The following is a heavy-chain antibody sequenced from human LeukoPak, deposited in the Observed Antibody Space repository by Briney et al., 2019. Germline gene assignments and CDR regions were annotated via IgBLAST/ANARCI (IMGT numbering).Heavy chain of an antibody. V-gene: IGHV4-38-2*02. CDR3: ARVGTTTTYYDFWSGYSNFDY. J-gene: IGHJ4*02. CDR1: GYSISSGYY. D-gene: IGHD3-3*01. Sequence: PSETLSLTCTVSGYSISSGYYWGRIRQPPGKGLEWIGSIYHSGSTYYNPSLKSRVTISVDTSKNQFSLKLSSVTAADTAVYYCARVGTTTTYYDFWSGYSNFDYWGQGTLVTVSS. CDR2: IYHSGST.